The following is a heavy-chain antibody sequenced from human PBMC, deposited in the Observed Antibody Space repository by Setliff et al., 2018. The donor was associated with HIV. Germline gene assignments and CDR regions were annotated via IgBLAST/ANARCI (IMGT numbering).Heavy chain of an antibody. CDR3: ARGRGESRTNYFDY. CDR2: IYTDDSNT. J-gene: IGHJ4*02. CDR1: GFTFSSFA. V-gene: IGHV3-23*03. Sequence: GGSLRLSCAASGFTFSSFAMTWVRQAPGKGLEWVSIIYTDDSNTYYAESVKGRFTISRDNSKNTLYLQMNSLRAEDTAVYFCARGRGESRTNYFDYWGQGTLVTVSS.